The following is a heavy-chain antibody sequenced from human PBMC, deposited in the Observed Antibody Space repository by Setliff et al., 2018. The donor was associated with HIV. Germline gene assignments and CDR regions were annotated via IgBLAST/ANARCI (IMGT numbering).Heavy chain of an antibody. D-gene: IGHD1-1*01. J-gene: IGHJ6*03. V-gene: IGHV3-33*06. CDR2: IWYDGSNK. CDR1: GFTFSNYG. Sequence: VGSLRLSCAASGFTFSNYGMHWVRQAPGKGLEWVAVIWYDGSNKYYADSVKGRFTISRDNSKNTLFLQMNSLRAEDTAVYFCAKYTRGGSILYYMDVWGKGTTVTVSS. CDR3: AKYTRGGSILYYMDV.